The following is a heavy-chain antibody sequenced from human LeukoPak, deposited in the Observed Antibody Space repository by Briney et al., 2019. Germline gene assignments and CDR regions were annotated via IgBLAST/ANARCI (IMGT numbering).Heavy chain of an antibody. J-gene: IGHJ6*03. CDR1: GFTFSSYG. CDR3: AKDSSRGLPYNYYYYYMDV. Sequence: GRSLRLSCAASGFTFSSYGMHWVRQAPGKGLEWVAVISYDGSNKYYADSVKGRFTISRDNSKNTLYLQMNSLRAEDTAVYYCAKDSSRGLPYNYYYYYMDVWGKGTTVTVSS. D-gene: IGHD1-14*01. V-gene: IGHV3-30*18. CDR2: ISYDGSNK.